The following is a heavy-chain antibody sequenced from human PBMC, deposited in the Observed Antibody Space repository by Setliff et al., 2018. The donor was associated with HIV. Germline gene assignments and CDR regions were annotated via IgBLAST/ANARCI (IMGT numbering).Heavy chain of an antibody. J-gene: IGHJ4*02. CDR1: GDAISSGNNY. Sequence: SETLSLTCTVSGDAISSGNNYWNWIRQRPRKGLEWIGYIYYDGATYYNPSLRSPVTISVDPSKNQIFLKMTSVTAADTAVYYCARGGALTMAPAGCFDSWGQGILVTVS. D-gene: IGHD3-10*01. CDR3: ARGGALTMAPAGCFDS. CDR2: IYYDGAT. V-gene: IGHV4-31*01.